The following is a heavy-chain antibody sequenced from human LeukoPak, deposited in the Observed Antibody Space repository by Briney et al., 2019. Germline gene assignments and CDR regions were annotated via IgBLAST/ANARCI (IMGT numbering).Heavy chain of an antibody. Sequence: GGSLRLSCAASGFTFSSYGMSWVRQAPGKGLEWVSAISGSGGSTYYADSVKGRFTISRDNAKNSLYLQMNSLRAEDTAVYYCAELGVTMIGGVWGKGTTVTISS. V-gene: IGHV3-23*01. J-gene: IGHJ6*04. D-gene: IGHD3-10*02. CDR2: ISGSGGST. CDR1: GFTFSSYG. CDR3: AELGVTMIGGV.